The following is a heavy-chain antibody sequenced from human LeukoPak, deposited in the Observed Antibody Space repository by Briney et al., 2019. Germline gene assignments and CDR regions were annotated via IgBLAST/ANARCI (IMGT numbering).Heavy chain of an antibody. Sequence: PSETLSLTCAVYGGSFSGYYWSWIRQPPGKGLEWIGEINHSGSTNYNPSLKSRVTISVDTSKNQFSLKLSSVTAADMAVHYCARGKWFDPWGQGTLVTVSS. CDR3: ARGKWFDP. V-gene: IGHV4-34*01. J-gene: IGHJ5*02. CDR2: INHSGST. CDR1: GGSFSGYY.